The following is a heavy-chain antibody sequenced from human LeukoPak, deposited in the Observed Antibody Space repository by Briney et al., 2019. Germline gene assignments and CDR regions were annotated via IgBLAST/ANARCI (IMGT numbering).Heavy chain of an antibody. CDR1: GFSFSTYT. J-gene: IGHJ4*02. CDR2: IQHDGSRT. CDR3: ARGLYYYDSSGYWAPYFDY. V-gene: IGHV3-30-3*01. D-gene: IGHD3-22*01. Sequence: PGRSLRLSCAASGFSFSTYTMNWVRQAPGKGLERVAGIQHDGSRTYYADSVKGRFTISRDNSKNTLYLQMNSLRAEDTAVYYCARGLYYYDSSGYWAPYFDYWGQGTLVTVSS.